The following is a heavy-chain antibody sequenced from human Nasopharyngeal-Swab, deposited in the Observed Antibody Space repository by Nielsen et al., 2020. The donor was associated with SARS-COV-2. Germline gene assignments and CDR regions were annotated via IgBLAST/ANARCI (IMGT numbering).Heavy chain of an antibody. J-gene: IGHJ6*03. Sequence: SETLSLTCTVSGGSISSSSYYWGWIRQPPRKGLEWIGSIYYSGSTYYNPSLKSRVTISVDTSKNQFSLKLSSVTAADTAVYYCARERGRGGIWNYYYYYMDVWGKGTTVTVSS. CDR2: IYYSGST. D-gene: IGHD3-10*01. CDR1: GGSISSSSYY. V-gene: IGHV4-39*07. CDR3: ARERGRGGIWNYYYYYMDV.